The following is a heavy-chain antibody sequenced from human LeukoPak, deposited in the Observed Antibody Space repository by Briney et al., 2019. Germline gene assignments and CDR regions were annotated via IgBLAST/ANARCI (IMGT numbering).Heavy chain of an antibody. CDR3: ARGHYYDSSGYYGY. D-gene: IGHD3-22*01. J-gene: IGHJ4*02. CDR2: INHSGST. Sequence: SETLSLTCAVYGGSFSGYYWSWIRQPPGKGLEWIGEINHSGSTNYNPSLKSRVTISVDTSKNQFSLKLSSATAAVTAVYYCARGHYYDSSGYYGYWGQGTLVTVPS. V-gene: IGHV4-34*01. CDR1: GGSFSGYY.